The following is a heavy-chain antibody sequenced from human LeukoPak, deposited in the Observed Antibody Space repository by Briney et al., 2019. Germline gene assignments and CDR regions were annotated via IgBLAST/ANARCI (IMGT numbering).Heavy chain of an antibody. Sequence: GGSLRLSCAASGFTFSTYAMRWVRQAPGKGLVWVSRINSDGSTTTYADSVKGRFTISGDNAKNTLYLQMNSLRAEDTAVYYCARPKGWGYCSSTSCPGWYFDLWGRGTLVTVSS. CDR2: INSDGSTT. CDR1: GFTFSTYA. D-gene: IGHD2-2*01. V-gene: IGHV3-74*01. J-gene: IGHJ2*01. CDR3: ARPKGWGYCSSTSCPGWYFDL.